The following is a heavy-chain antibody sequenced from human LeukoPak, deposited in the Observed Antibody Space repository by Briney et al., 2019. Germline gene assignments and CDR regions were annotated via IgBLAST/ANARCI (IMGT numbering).Heavy chain of an antibody. CDR1: GFTFSRHS. CDR2: ISSSSSYI. J-gene: IGHJ4*02. V-gene: IGHV3-21*01. CDR3: ARVTRGGYDGYFDY. D-gene: IGHD5-12*01. Sequence: GGSLRLSCAASGFTFSRHSINWVRQAPGKGLEWVSPISSSSSYIYYADSVKGRFTISRDNAKKSLYLQINSLRAQDTAVYYCARVTRGGYDGYFDYWGQGTLVTVSS.